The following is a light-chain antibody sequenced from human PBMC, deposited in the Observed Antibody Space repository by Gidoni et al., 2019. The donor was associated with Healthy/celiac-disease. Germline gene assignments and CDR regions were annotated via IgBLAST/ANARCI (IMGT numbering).Light chain of an antibody. V-gene: IGKV3-20*01. J-gene: IGKJ4*01. CDR2: GAS. Sequence: EIGLTQSPGTLSLSPGERATLSCRASQSVSSSYLAWYQQKPGQAPRLLLYGASSRATGIPDRFSGSGSGTDFTLTISRLEPADFAVYYCQQYGSSPTFGGGTKVEIK. CDR3: QQYGSSPT. CDR1: QSVSSSY.